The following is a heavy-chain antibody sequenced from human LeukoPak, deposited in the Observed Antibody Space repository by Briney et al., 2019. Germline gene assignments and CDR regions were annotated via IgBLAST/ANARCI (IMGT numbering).Heavy chain of an antibody. CDR3: ARDGYNQEDWYFDL. D-gene: IGHD5-24*01. J-gene: IGHJ2*01. Sequence: PGGSLRLSCAASGFTFSSYDMHWIRQAPGKGLEWVAVISYDGSNKNFGDSVKGRFTISRDNSKNTLYLQMNSLRAEDTAVYYCARDGYNQEDWYFDLWGRGTLVTVSS. V-gene: IGHV3-30-3*01. CDR1: GFTFSSYD. CDR2: ISYDGSNK.